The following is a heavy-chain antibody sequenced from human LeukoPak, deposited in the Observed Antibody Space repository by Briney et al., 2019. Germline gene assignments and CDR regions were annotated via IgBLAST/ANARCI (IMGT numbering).Heavy chain of an antibody. V-gene: IGHV4-59*01. CDR3: ARERRSGSYYYFDY. CDR2: VYYSGST. J-gene: IGHJ4*02. CDR1: GGSISNYY. D-gene: IGHD1-26*01. Sequence: KPSETLSLTCSVSGGSISNYYWSWIRQPPGKGLKWIGYVYYSGSTNYNPSLKSRVTISVDTSKNQFSLKLSSVTAADTAVYYCARERRSGSYYYFDYWGQGTLVTVSS.